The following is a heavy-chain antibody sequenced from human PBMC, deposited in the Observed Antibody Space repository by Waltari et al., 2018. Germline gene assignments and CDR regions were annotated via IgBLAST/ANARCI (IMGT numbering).Heavy chain of an antibody. CDR1: GDSITSNSFY. CDR2: FYSSEYI. D-gene: IGHD7-27*01. V-gene: IGHV4-61*02. Sequence: QVQLQESGPGLVKPSQTLSLTCTVSGDSITSNSFYWNWVRQPAGKGLEWIGRFYSSEYINYNPSLKSRVTIARDTSKKQFFLKLTSGTAADTAFYYCAREVTKVELGRRLPHFFDSWGQGTLVTVSS. CDR3: AREVTKVELGRRLPHFFDS. J-gene: IGHJ4*02.